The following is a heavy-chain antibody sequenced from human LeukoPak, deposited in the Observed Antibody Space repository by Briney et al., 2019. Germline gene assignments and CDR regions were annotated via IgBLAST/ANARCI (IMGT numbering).Heavy chain of an antibody. Sequence: GGSLRLSCAASGFTFSSYAMHWVRQAPGKGLEWVAVISYDGSNKYYADSVKGRFTISRDNSKNTLYLQMNSLRAEDTAVYYCARDSYYYGSGSYYPLDYYGMDVWGQGTTVTVSS. CDR1: GFTFSSYA. V-gene: IGHV3-30-3*01. CDR2: ISYDGSNK. D-gene: IGHD3-10*01. CDR3: ARDSYYYGSGSYYPLDYYGMDV. J-gene: IGHJ6*02.